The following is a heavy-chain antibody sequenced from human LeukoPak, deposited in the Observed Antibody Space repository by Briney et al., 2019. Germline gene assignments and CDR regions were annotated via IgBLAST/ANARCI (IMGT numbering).Heavy chain of an antibody. D-gene: IGHD6-6*01. CDR1: GFTFSSYW. CDR2: IKQDGSEK. Sequence: PGGSLRLSCAASGFTFSSYWMSWVRQAPGKGLEWVANIKQDGSEKYYVDSVKGRFTISRDNAKNSLYLQMNSLRAEDTALYYCARDAYSSSPGYFDYWGQGTLVTVSS. V-gene: IGHV3-7*03. J-gene: IGHJ4*02. CDR3: ARDAYSSSPGYFDY.